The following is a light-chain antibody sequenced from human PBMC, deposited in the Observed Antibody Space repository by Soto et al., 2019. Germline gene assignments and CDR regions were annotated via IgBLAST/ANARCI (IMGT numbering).Light chain of an antibody. CDR3: QQSYSSPPT. Sequence: DIQMTQSTSSLSASVEDRVIITCRASQSISNHLNWYQQKPGKAPKLLIFAASSLQSGVPSRFSGSRPGPDFTLTISSLQPEDFATYYCQQSYSSPPTFGQGTKVDI. CDR1: QSISNH. J-gene: IGKJ1*01. V-gene: IGKV1-39*01. CDR2: AAS.